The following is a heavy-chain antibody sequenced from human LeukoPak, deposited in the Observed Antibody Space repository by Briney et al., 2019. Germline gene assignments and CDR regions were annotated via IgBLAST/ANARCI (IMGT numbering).Heavy chain of an antibody. J-gene: IGHJ4*02. D-gene: IGHD3-16*01. CDR2: ISTTSTNI. CDR1: RFTFSRYS. V-gene: IGHV3-48*01. Sequence: PGGSLTLSCAASRFTFSRYSRNWVRQAPGKGLEWISYISTTSTNIYYADSVKGRFIISRDNAKNSLYLQMNSLRAEDTALYYCARVEGGFDSWGQGTLVTVSS. CDR3: ARVEGGFDS.